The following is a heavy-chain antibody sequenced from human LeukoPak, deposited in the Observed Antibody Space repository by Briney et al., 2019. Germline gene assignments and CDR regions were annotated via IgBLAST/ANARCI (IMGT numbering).Heavy chain of an antibody. D-gene: IGHD3-10*01. V-gene: IGHV3-21*01. CDR2: ISSSSSYI. Sequence: PGGSLRLSCAASGFTFSSYSMNWVRQAPGKGLEWVSSISSSSSYIYYADSVKGRFTISRDNAKNSLYLQMNSLRAEDTAVYYXXXXXXXYGLTPYYYYGMDVWGQGTTVTVSS. CDR3: XXXXXXYGLTPYYYYGMDV. CDR1: GFTFSSYS. J-gene: IGHJ6*02.